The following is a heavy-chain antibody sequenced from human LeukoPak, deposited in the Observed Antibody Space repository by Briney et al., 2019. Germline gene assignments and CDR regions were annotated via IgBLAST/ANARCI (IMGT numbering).Heavy chain of an antibody. Sequence: ETLSLTCAVSGYSISSGYYWGWIRQPPGKGLEWVSAISGSGGSTYYADSVKGRFTISRDNSKNTLYLQMNSLRAEDTAVYYCAKGSYCGGDCYGDYFDYWGQGTLVTVSS. CDR1: GYSISSGYY. D-gene: IGHD2-21*01. J-gene: IGHJ4*02. V-gene: IGHV3-23*01. CDR2: ISGSGGST. CDR3: AKGSYCGGDCYGDYFDY.